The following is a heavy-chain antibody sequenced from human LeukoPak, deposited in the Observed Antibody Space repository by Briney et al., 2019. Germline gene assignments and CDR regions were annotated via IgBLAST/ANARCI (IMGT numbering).Heavy chain of an antibody. J-gene: IGHJ4*02. Sequence: SETLSLTCAVYGGSFSGYFWSWIRQPPGKGLEWIGEISHSGSTNYNPSLKSRVTISVDTSKNQFSLKLSSVTAADTAVYYCAALVGATGDYFDYWGQGTLVTVSS. CDR3: AALVGATGDYFDY. CDR2: ISHSGST. D-gene: IGHD1-26*01. CDR1: GGSFSGYF. V-gene: IGHV4-34*01.